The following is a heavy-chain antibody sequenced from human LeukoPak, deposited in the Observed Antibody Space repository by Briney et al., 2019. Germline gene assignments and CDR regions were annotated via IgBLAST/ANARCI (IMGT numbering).Heavy chain of an antibody. CDR1: GFTFDDYA. D-gene: IGHD3-22*01. CDR2: ISWNSGSI. CDR3: ANGKARSGYVAFDI. Sequence: GGSLRLPCAASGFTFDDYAMHWVRQAPGKGLEWVSGISWNSGSIGYADSVKGRFTISRDNAKNSLYLQMNSLRAEDTALYYCANGKARSGYVAFDIWGQGTMVTVSS. V-gene: IGHV3-9*01. J-gene: IGHJ3*02.